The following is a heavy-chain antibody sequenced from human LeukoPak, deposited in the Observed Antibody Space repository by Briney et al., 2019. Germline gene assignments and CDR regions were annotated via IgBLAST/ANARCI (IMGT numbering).Heavy chain of an antibody. V-gene: IGHV4-39*07. D-gene: IGHD2-21*02. CDR2: IYSSGQS. J-gene: IGHJ5*02. Sequence: SETLSLTCTVSGDSISSTTDSWGWIRQSPGKGLEWIGSIYSSGQSYYKVSLRSRVTMSVDTSKNLFSLKLTSVTAADTAVYYCARGFGDATWFDPWGQGTLVTVSS. CDR3: ARGFGDATWFDP. CDR1: GDSISSTTDS.